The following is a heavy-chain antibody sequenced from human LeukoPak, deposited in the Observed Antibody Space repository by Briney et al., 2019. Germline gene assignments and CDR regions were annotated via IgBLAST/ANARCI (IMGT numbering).Heavy chain of an antibody. D-gene: IGHD3-10*01. Sequence: PGRSLRLSCAASGFTFSRYGMHWVRQAPGKGLEWVALISSDGSTKYYADSVKGRFTISRDNSKNTLYLQMNSLRAEDTSVYYCAKESRRGEVPDWGQGTLVTVSS. J-gene: IGHJ4*02. CDR3: AKESRRGEVPD. CDR1: GFTFSRYG. CDR2: ISSDGSTK. V-gene: IGHV3-30*18.